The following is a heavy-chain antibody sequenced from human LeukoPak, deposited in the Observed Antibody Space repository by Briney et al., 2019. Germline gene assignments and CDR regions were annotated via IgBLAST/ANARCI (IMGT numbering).Heavy chain of an antibody. J-gene: IGHJ5*02. Sequence: ASVKVSCKASGYTFTSYGISWVRQAPGQGLEWMGWISAYNGNTNYAQKFQGRVTITTDESTSTAFMELSSLRSEDTAVYHCARAATVTTYNWFDPWGQGTLVTVSS. CDR2: ISAYNGNT. CDR1: GYTFTSYG. CDR3: ARAATVTTYNWFDP. D-gene: IGHD4-17*01. V-gene: IGHV1-18*01.